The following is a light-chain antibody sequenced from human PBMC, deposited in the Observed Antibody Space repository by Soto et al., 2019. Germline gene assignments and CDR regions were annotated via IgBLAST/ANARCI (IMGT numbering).Light chain of an antibody. CDR1: QSLLHSNGYKY. Sequence: DLVLTQSPLSLSVTPGEPASISCRSSQSLLHSNGYKYLDWYLQKPGQSPQLLIYLGSNRASGVPDRFSGSGSGTDFTLKISRVEAEDVGVYYCMQALQTTITFGHGTRLDIK. CDR3: MQALQTTIT. CDR2: LGS. J-gene: IGKJ5*01. V-gene: IGKV2-28*01.